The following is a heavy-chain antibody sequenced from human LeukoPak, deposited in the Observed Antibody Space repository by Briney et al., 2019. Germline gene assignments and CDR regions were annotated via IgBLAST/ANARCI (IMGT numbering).Heavy chain of an antibody. D-gene: IGHD6-13*01. CDR1: GFTFSFYG. CDR2: ISGNGGST. V-gene: IGHV3-23*01. J-gene: IGHJ4*02. CDR3: AKGGSSSWDYFDY. Sequence: GGTLRLSCAASGFTFSFYGMSWVRQAPGKGLEWVSAISGNGGSTYYADSVKGRFTISRDNSKNTLFLQMNSLRAVDTAVYYCAKGGSSSWDYFDYWGQGTLVTVSS.